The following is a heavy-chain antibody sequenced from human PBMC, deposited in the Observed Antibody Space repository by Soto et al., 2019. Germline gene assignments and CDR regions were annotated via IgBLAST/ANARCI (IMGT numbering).Heavy chain of an antibody. CDR1: GFTFSSYS. V-gene: IGHV3-21*01. CDR3: ARDAIAARFGPPSFDY. Sequence: GGSLRLSCAASGFTFSSYSMNWVRQAPGKGLEWVSSISSSSSYIYYADSVKGRFTISRDNAKNSLYLQMNSLRAEDTAVYYCARDAIAARFGPPSFDYWGQGTLVTVSS. D-gene: IGHD6-6*01. CDR2: ISSSSSYI. J-gene: IGHJ4*02.